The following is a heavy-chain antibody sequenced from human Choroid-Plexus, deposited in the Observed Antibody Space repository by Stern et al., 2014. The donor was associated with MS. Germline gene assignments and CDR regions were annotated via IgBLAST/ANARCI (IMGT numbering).Heavy chain of an antibody. Sequence: MQLVESGGGVVQPGRPLRLSCVASGFTLGSRAMHWVRQAPGKGLEGVAGVSYDGSNKYYADSVKGRFTISRDNSQNTLYMQMSSLRPEDTAVYYCAKDRQYLTYFFDHWGQGSLVTVSS. CDR1: GFTLGSRA. V-gene: IGHV3-30*18. D-gene: IGHD2/OR15-2a*01. CDR2: VSYDGSNK. J-gene: IGHJ5*02. CDR3: AKDRQYLTYFFDH.